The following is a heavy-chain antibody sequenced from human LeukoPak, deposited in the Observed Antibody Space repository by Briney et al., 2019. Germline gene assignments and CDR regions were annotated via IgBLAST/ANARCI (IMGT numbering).Heavy chain of an antibody. CDR3: AKDLMDGYAGFDY. CDR1: GFTFSSYG. D-gene: IGHD5-24*01. CDR2: IWYGGSNK. V-gene: IGHV3-30*02. Sequence: GGSLRLSCAASGFTFSSYGMHWVRQAPGKGLEWVAVIWYGGSNKYYADSVKGRFTISRDNSKNTLYLQMNSLRAEDTAVYYCAKDLMDGYAGFDYWGQGTLVTVSS. J-gene: IGHJ4*02.